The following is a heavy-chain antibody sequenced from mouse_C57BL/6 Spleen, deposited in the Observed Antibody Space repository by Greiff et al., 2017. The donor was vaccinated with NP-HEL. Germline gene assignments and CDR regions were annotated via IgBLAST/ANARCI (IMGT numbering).Heavy chain of an antibody. CDR1: GYTFTSYW. J-gene: IGHJ3*01. V-gene: IGHV1-50*01. Sequence: QVQLQQPGAELVKPGASVKLSCKASGYTFTSYWMQWVKQRPGQGLEWIGEIDPSDSYTNYNQKFKGKATLTVDTSSSTAYMQLSSLTSEDSAVYYCARRDYYGGSYVAWFAYWGQGTLVTVSA. CDR3: ARRDYYGGSYVAWFAY. D-gene: IGHD1-1*01. CDR2: IDPSDSYT.